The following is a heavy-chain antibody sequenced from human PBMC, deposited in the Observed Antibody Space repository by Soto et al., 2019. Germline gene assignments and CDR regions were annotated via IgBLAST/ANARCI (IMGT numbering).Heavy chain of an antibody. Sequence: EVQLVESGGGLVQPGGSLRLSCAASGFTFSSSWMHWVRQTPGKGLVWVSRINTDGSTFYADSVKGRFTISRDNAKNPLYLQMDSLRAEDTAVYYCARDLYHVPFDPWGQGTLVTVSS. CDR3: ARDLYHVPFDP. V-gene: IGHV3-74*01. D-gene: IGHD2-2*01. CDR2: INTDGST. J-gene: IGHJ5*02. CDR1: GFTFSSSW.